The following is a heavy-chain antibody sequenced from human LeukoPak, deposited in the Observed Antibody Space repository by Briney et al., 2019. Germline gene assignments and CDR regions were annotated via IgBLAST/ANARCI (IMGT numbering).Heavy chain of an antibody. CDR2: IFHNGNT. V-gene: IGHV4-59*01. Sequence: SVTLSLTCTVSDGSMSPYYWSWIRQSPGKGLEWIAYIFHNGNTKYNPSLWSRVTISIDTSRNQVFLNLNSVTVADTAVYYCARGGYYYLDIWGKGTTVTVSS. J-gene: IGHJ6*03. CDR1: DGSMSPYY. CDR3: ARGGYYYLDI.